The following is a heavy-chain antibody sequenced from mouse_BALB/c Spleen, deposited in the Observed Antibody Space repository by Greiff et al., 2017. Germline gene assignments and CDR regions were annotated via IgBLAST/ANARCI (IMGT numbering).Heavy chain of an antibody. D-gene: IGHD1-1*02. CDR3: ASGNYAMDY. Sequence: EVQLQQSGPELVKPGASVKISCKASGYTFTDYNMHWVKQSHGKSLEWIGYIYPYNGGTSYNQKFKSKATLTVDNSSSTAYMELRSLTSEDSAVYYCASGNYAMDYWGQGTSVTVSS. CDR2: IYPYNGGT. CDR1: GYTFTDYN. J-gene: IGHJ4*01. V-gene: IGHV1S29*02.